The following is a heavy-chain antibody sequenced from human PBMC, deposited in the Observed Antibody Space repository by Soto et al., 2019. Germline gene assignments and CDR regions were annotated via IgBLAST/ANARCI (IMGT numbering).Heavy chain of an antibody. D-gene: IGHD3-22*01. Sequence: QVQLVQSGAEVKKPGASVKVSCKASGYTFTSYYMHWVRQAPGQGLEWMGIINPSGGSTSYAQKFQGRVIMTRDTSTSTVYMELSSLRSEDTAVYYCARDRYYYDSSGYYFLNDAFDIWGQGTMVTVSS. V-gene: IGHV1-46*01. CDR2: INPSGGST. J-gene: IGHJ3*02. CDR3: ARDRYYYDSSGYYFLNDAFDI. CDR1: GYTFTSYY.